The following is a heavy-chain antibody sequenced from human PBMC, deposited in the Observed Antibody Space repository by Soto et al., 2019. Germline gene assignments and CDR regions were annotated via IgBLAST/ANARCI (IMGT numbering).Heavy chain of an antibody. D-gene: IGHD3-22*01. J-gene: IGHJ6*02. CDR1: GFTFSVYA. CDR2: LSGSGDAT. V-gene: IGHV3-23*01. Sequence: HPGGSLRLSCAASGFTFSVYAMSWVRQAPGKGLEWVSSLSGSGDATYFADSVKGRFTISRDNSKYILYLQMNSLRAEDTAIYYCAKDRSAYYATYGMDVWGQGATVTVSS. CDR3: AKDRSAYYATYGMDV.